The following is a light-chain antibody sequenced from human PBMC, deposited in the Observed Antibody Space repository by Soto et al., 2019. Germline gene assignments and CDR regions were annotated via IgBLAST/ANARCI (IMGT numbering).Light chain of an antibody. CDR2: DAS. J-gene: IGKJ5*01. CDR3: QQYGTAPIT. Sequence: EIVMTQSPATLSVSPGARATLSCRASQSVASGHLAWYQQTPGQAPRLLVSDASSRATGIPDRFSGSASGTDFTLTISRLEPEDSAMYYCQQYGTAPITFGQGTLLEIK. CDR1: QSVASGH. V-gene: IGKV3-20*01.